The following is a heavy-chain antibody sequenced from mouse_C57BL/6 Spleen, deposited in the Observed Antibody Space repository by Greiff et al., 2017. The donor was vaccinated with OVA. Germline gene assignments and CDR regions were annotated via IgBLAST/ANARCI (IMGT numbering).Heavy chain of an antibody. CDR1: GYTFTSYW. J-gene: IGHJ2*01. CDR2: IDPSDSCT. V-gene: IGHV1-59*01. Sequence: QVQLQQPGAELVRPGTSVKLSCKASGYTFTSYWMHWVKQRPGQGLEWIGVIDPSDSCTNYNQKFKGKATMNVDTSSSTAYMVLSSLTSEDSAVYYCAREADDSNPSSCFAYWGQGTPLTVSS. CDR3: AREADDSNPSSCFAY. D-gene: IGHD2-5*01.